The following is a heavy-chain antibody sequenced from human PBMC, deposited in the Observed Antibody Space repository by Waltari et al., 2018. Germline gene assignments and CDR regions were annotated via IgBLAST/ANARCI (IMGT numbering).Heavy chain of an antibody. CDR2: RNNNGGST. J-gene: IGHJ4*02. CDR1: GFTFSHYA. D-gene: IGHD4-17*01. CDR3: ARVPSHDYGSPFHFDE. V-gene: IGHV3-23*01. Sequence: EVQLLESGGGLVQPGGSLRLSCAASGFTFSHYAMAGVRQAPGKGLGWGASRNNNGGSTYHAYSLRGRFTISRDNSRNTLYLQSNSLRADDTAMYFCARVPSHDYGSPFHFDEWGQGTLVTVSS.